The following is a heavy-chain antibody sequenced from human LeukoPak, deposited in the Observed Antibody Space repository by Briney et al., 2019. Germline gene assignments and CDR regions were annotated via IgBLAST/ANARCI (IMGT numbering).Heavy chain of an antibody. Sequence: PSETLSLTCTVSGGSISSGGYYWSWIRQHPGKGLEWIGYIYYSGSTYYNPSLKSRVTISVDTSRNQFSLKLSSVTAADTAVCYCARHTVTPYYFDYWGQGTLVTVSS. CDR2: IYYSGST. V-gene: IGHV4-31*03. J-gene: IGHJ4*02. D-gene: IGHD4-17*01. CDR3: ARHTVTPYYFDY. CDR1: GGSISSGGYY.